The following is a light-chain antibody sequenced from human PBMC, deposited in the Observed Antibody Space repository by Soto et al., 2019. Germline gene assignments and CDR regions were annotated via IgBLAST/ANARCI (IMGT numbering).Light chain of an antibody. CDR2: EVK. Sequence: QSALTQPASVSGSPGQSITISCTGTSSDVGRFYYVSWYQQYPGKAPQLIIYEVKLRPVGVSNRFSGSKSDNTASLTISGLQAEDGADYCCSSYPVTQTLVFCGWTKLIVL. CDR3: SSYPVTQTLV. CDR1: SSDVGRFYY. J-gene: IGLJ3*02. V-gene: IGLV2-14*01.